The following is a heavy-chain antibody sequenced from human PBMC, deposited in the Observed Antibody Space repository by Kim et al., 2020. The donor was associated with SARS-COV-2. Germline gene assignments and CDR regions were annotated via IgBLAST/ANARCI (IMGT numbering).Heavy chain of an antibody. V-gene: IGHV3-49*02. CDR3: TRGPPLFDY. J-gene: IGHJ4*02. CDR2: GKT. Sequence: GKTTSARSGKRRVTIVTDDSKSIAYLEMNSLKSEDTAVYYCTRGPPLFDYWGQGTLVTVSS.